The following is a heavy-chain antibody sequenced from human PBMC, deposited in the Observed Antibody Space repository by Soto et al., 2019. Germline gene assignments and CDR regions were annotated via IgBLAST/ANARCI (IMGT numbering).Heavy chain of an antibody. J-gene: IGHJ4*02. D-gene: IGHD6-13*01. CDR3: VRGGLSGSSWYYFDF. CDR1: GGSFSGYF. CDR2: VNYGGST. V-gene: IGHV4-34*01. Sequence: QVQLHQWGAGLLKPSETLSLTCAVSGGSFSGYFWGWIRQPPGKGLEWIGEVNYGGSTNYTPSLKGRITMAVDTYTNQVSLTLTSVTAADTAVYFCVRGGLSGSSWYYFDFWGQGSLVAVSS.